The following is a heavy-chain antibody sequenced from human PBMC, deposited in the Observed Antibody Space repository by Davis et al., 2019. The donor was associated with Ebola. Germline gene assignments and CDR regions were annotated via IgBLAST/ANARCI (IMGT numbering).Heavy chain of an antibody. CDR2: INHSGST. D-gene: IGHD2-15*01. J-gene: IGHJ6*02. CDR3: ARQIYYYYYYGMDV. Sequence: SETLSLTCTVSGDSISGYYWSWIRQPPGKGLEWIGEINHSGSTNYNPSLKSRVTISVDTSKNQFSLKLSSVTAADTAVYYCARQIYYYYYYGMDVWGQGTTVTVSS. CDR1: GDSISGYY. V-gene: IGHV4-34*01.